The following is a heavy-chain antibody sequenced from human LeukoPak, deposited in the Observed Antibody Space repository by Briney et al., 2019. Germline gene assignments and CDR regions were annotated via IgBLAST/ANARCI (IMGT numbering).Heavy chain of an antibody. CDR3: ARRAYSSWWYYFDY. Sequence: PSETLSLTCTVSGGSISSYLCHWAWIRQSAGKGLMMIGSIYYSASTHNNPALKIRVTISVDTSKNRFALKLTSGTATDTAVYYCARRAYSSWWYYFDYWGQGTLVTVSS. D-gene: IGHD2-15*01. CDR2: IYYSAST. CDR1: GGSISSYLCH. J-gene: IGHJ4*02. V-gene: IGHV4-39*01.